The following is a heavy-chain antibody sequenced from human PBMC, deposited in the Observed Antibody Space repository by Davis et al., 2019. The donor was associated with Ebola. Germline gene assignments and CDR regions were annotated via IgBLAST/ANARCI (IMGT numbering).Heavy chain of an antibody. V-gene: IGHV4-39*01. D-gene: IGHD4-17*01. Sequence: SETLSLTCTVSGGSISRSTNYWGWIRQPPGKGLEWIASIYYSGSTYYNPSLKSRVTISVDTYRNRFSLKLSSVTAADTAVYYCARGNYGDYIVLYYYNMDVWGQGTTVTVSS. CDR2: IYYSGST. J-gene: IGHJ6*02. CDR1: GGSISRSTNY. CDR3: ARGNYGDYIVLYYYNMDV.